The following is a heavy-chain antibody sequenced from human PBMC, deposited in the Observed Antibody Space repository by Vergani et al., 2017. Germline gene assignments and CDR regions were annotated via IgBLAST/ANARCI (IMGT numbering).Heavy chain of an antibody. Sequence: QVQLQQWGAGLLKPSETLSLTFAVYGGSFSGYYWSWIRQPPGKGLEWIGEINHSGSTNYNPSLKSRVTISVDTSKNQFSLKLSSVTAADTAVYYCARGRGFLAAPIDYWGQGTLVTVSS. J-gene: IGHJ4*02. CDR1: GGSFSGYY. CDR2: INHSGST. V-gene: IGHV4-34*01. CDR3: ARGRGFLAAPIDY. D-gene: IGHD6-13*01.